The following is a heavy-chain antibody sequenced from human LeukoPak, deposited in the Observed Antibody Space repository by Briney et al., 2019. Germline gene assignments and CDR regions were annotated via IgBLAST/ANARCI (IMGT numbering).Heavy chain of an antibody. CDR3: ARVGAKKNWFDP. D-gene: IGHD1-26*01. CDR2: IYYSGST. CDR1: GGSISNYY. V-gene: IGHV4-59*01. Sequence: SETLSLTWTVSGGSISNYYWSWIRQPPGKGLEWIGYIYYSGSTNYNPSLKSRVTISVDTSKNHFSLKLTSVTAADTAVYYRARVGAKKNWFDPWGQGTLVTVSS. J-gene: IGHJ5*02.